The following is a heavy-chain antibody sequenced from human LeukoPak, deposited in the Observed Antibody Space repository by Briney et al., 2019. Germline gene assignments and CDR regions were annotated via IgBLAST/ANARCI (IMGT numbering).Heavy chain of an antibody. CDR1: GLTFSSYS. CDR3: AKARSSGWVIDS. V-gene: IGHV3-21*05. D-gene: IGHD6-19*01. Sequence: GGSLRLSCAASGLTFSSYSMNCGRQAPGKGLEWISYISSGGGDTYYADSVKGRFTISRDNAKNSLYLQMNSLRDEDTAVYFCAKARSSGWVIDSWGQGTLVTVSS. CDR2: ISSGGGDT. J-gene: IGHJ4*02.